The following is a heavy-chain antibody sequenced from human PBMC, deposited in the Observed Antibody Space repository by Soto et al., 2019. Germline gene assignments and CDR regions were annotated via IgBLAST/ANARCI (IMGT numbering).Heavy chain of an antibody. J-gene: IGHJ5*02. D-gene: IGHD6-13*01. CDR3: ASNGYSSNWHSWFDP. Sequence: QVQLVQSGAGVKKPGASVKVSCKASGYTFTSYYMHWVRQAPGQGLEWMGKINPSGGSTSYAQKFQGRVTMTRDTSTSTVYMELSSLRSEDTAVYYCASNGYSSNWHSWFDPWGQGTLVTVSS. CDR2: INPSGGST. CDR1: GYTFTSYY. V-gene: IGHV1-46*03.